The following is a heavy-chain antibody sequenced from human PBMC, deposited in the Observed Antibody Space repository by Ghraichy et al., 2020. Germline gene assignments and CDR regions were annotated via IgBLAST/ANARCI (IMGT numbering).Heavy chain of an antibody. V-gene: IGHV1-24*01. CDR2: FDPEDGET. CDR3: ATHQPPSNYDRRIAAAGGAFDI. CDR1: GYTLTELS. J-gene: IGHJ3*02. D-gene: IGHD6-13*01. Sequence: ASVKVSCKVSGYTLTELSMHWVRQAPGKGLEWMGGFDPEDGETIYAQKFQGRVTMNEDTSTDTAYMELSSLRSEDTAVYYCATHQPPSNYDRRIAAAGGAFDIWGQGTMVTVSS.